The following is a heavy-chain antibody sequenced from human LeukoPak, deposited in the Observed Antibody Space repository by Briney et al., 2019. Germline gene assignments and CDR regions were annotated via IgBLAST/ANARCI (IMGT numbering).Heavy chain of an antibody. CDR2: SSASGDSP. Sequence: GGSLRLSCTASGFTFNNYAMSWVRQAPGKGLEWVSASSASGDSPYYADSVKSRFTISRDNSKNTLDLQVNSLRVEDTAVYYCAKGVYGSGSYREYFEQWGQGTLVTVSS. J-gene: IGHJ1*01. CDR1: GFTFNNYA. D-gene: IGHD3-10*01. V-gene: IGHV3-23*01. CDR3: AKGVYGSGSYREYFEQ.